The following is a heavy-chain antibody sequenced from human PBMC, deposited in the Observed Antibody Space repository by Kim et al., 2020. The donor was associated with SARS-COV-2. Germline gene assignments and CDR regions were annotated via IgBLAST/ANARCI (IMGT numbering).Heavy chain of an antibody. D-gene: IGHD3-9*01. CDR1: GGSISSSNW. V-gene: IGHV4-4*02. Sequence: SETLSLTCAVSGGSISSSNWWSWVRQPPGKGLEWIGEIYHSGSTNYNPSLKSRVTISVDKSKNQFSLKLSSVTAADTAVYYCARVGRTYYDILTDYYYYYGMDVWGQGTTVTVSS. CDR3: ARVGRTYYDILTDYYYYYGMDV. CDR2: IYHSGST. J-gene: IGHJ6*02.